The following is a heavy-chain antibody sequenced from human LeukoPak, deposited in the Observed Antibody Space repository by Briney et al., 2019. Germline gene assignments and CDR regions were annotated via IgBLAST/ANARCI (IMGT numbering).Heavy chain of an antibody. CDR3: ARLWFGELAFDY. V-gene: IGHV3-66*01. D-gene: IGHD3-10*01. J-gene: IGHJ4*02. CDR2: IYRGGNT. CDR1: GFTVSSNY. Sequence: PGGSLRLSCAASGFTVSSNYMYWVRQAPGKGLEWVSVIYRGGNTYYADSVKGRFTISRDNSKNTLYLQMNSLRAEDTAVYYCARLWFGELAFDYWGQGTLVTVSS.